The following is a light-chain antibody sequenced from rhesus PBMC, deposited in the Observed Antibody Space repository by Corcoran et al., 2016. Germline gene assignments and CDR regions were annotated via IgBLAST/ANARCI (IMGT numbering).Light chain of an antibody. J-gene: IGLJ1*01. CDR2: EVS. Sequence: AAPTQSPSVSGSPGPSVTISCTGTSGDSGGYNRVSWYQQHPGKAPKLMIYEVSKRPSGVSDRFSGSKSGNTASLTISGLQAEDEADYYCSSYAINSTYIFAAGTRLTVL. CDR3: SSYAINSTYI. CDR1: SGDSGGYNR. V-gene: IGLV2-13*03.